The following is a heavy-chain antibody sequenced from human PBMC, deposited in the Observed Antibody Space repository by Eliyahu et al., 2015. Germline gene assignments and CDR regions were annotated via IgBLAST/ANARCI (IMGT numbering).Heavy chain of an antibody. CDR3: ARFHSSSWHWDYYYYYMDV. D-gene: IGHD6-13*01. V-gene: IGHV4-59*01. CDR1: GGXISSYX. CDR2: IYYSGST. J-gene: IGHJ6*03. Sequence: QVQLQESGPGLVKPSETLSLTXXXSGGXISSYXWSWIRQPPGKGLEWIGYIYYSGSTNYNPSLKSRVTISVDTSKNQFSLKLSSVTAADTAVYYCARFHSSSWHWDYYYYYMDVWGKGTTVTVSS.